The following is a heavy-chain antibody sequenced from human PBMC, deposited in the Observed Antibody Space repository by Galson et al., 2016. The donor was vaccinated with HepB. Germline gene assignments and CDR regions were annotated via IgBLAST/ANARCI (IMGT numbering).Heavy chain of an antibody. J-gene: IGHJ4*02. CDR1: GFTFGDYA. CDR2: IRSNAHGGTT. CDR3: ARVLQWPATFDY. Sequence: SLRLSCAASGFTFGDYAMSWFRRAPGKGLEFLNFIRSNAHGGTTESAASVKGRFTISRDDSKSIVYLQMNSLKTEDTAVYYCARVLQWPATFDYWGQGTLVTVSS. D-gene: IGHD6-19*01. V-gene: IGHV3-49*03.